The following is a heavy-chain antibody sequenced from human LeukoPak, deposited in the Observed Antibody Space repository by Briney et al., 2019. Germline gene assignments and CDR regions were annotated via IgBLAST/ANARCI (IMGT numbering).Heavy chain of an antibody. D-gene: IGHD2-15*01. V-gene: IGHV1-2*02. Sequence: ASVKVSCKASGYTLTGYYMHWVRQAPGQGLEWMGWINPNSGGTNYAQKFQGRVTMTRDTSISTAYMELSRLRSDDTAVYYCARDLRYCSGGSCYQYGMDVWGQGTTVTVSS. CDR2: INPNSGGT. J-gene: IGHJ6*02. CDR1: GYTLTGYY. CDR3: ARDLRYCSGGSCYQYGMDV.